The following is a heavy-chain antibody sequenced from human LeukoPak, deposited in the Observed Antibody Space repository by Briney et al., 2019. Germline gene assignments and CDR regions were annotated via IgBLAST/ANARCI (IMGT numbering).Heavy chain of an antibody. V-gene: IGHV3-9*03. CDR1: GFTFDDYA. CDR2: ISWNSGSI. J-gene: IGHJ4*02. CDR3: AKSGSSWYYFGY. D-gene: IGHD6-13*01. Sequence: SGGSLRLSCAAPGFTFDDYAMHWVRQAPGKGLEWVSGISWNSGSIGYADSVKGRFTISRDNAKNSLYLQMNSLRAEDMASYYCAKSGSSWYYFGYWGQGTLVTVSS.